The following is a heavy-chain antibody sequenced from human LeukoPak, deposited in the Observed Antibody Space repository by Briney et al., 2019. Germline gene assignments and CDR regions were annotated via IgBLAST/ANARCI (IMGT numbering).Heavy chain of an antibody. CDR1: GYTFTSYY. CDR2: INPSGGST. Sequence: ASVKVSCKASGYTFTSYYMHWVRQAPGQGLEWMGIINPSGGSTSYAQKFQGRVTMTRDTSTSTVYMELSSLRSEDTAVYYCARDEVVGDYGDYDYSAMLFWWGQGTLVTVSS. J-gene: IGHJ4*02. CDR3: ARDEVVGDYGDYDYSAMLFW. D-gene: IGHD4-17*01. V-gene: IGHV1-46*01.